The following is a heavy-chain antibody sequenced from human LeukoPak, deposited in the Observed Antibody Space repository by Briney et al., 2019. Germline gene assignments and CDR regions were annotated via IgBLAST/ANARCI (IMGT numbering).Heavy chain of an antibody. CDR3: ARDQEYSSSSEGDYYYYGMDV. V-gene: IGHV3-33*08. Sequence: SLRLSCAASGFTFSSYAMHWVRQAPGKGLEWVAVIWYDGSNKYYADSVKGRFTISRDNSKNTLYLQMNSLRAEDTAVYYCARDQEYSSSSEGDYYYYGMDVWGQGTTVTVSS. J-gene: IGHJ6*02. CDR2: IWYDGSNK. CDR1: GFTFSSYA. D-gene: IGHD6-6*01.